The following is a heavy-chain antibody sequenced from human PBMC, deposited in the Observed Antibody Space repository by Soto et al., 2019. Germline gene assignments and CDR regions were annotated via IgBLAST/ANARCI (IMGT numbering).Heavy chain of an antibody. D-gene: IGHD2-2*01. CDR3: AFEEVVPAAPSASPGGGFDP. Sequence: GGSLGLSCAASGFTFSSYAMSWVRQAPGKGLEWVSAISGSGGSTYYADSVKGRFTISRDNSKNTLYLQMNSLRAEDTAVYYCAFEEVVPAAPSASPGGGFDPWGQGTLVTVSS. CDR1: GFTFSSYA. V-gene: IGHV3-23*01. CDR2: ISGSGGST. J-gene: IGHJ5*02.